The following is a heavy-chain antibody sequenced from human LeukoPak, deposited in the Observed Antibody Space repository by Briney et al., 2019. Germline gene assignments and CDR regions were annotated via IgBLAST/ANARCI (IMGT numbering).Heavy chain of an antibody. V-gene: IGHV4-34*01. Sequence: SETLSLTCAVYGGSFSGYYWSWIRQPPGKGLEWIGEINHSGSTNYNPSLKGRVTISVDTSKNQFSLKLSSVTAADTAVYYCARPVEMATISPFDYWGQGTLVTVSS. CDR3: ARPVEMATISPFDY. CDR2: INHSGST. D-gene: IGHD5-24*01. CDR1: GGSFSGYY. J-gene: IGHJ4*02.